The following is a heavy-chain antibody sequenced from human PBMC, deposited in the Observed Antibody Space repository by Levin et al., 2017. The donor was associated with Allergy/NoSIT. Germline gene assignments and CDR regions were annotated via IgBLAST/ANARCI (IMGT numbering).Heavy chain of an antibody. V-gene: IGHV4-39*07. J-gene: IGHJ4*02. CDR2: IHSSGST. CDR1: GGSFSTISHY. CDR3: ARDFLIPYGALSVDDS. Sequence: SETLSLTCSLSGGSFSTISHYWAWIRQPPGEGLEWLGSIHSSGSTFYKSSLKSRLTLSVDTSKNHLSLRLTSVTAADTAVYYCARDFLIPYGALSVDDSWGQGTLVTVSS. D-gene: IGHD3-16*02.